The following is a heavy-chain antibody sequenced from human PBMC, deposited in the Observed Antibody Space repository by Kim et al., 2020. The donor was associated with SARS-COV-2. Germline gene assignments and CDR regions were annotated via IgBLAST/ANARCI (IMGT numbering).Heavy chain of an antibody. D-gene: IGHD3-22*01. J-gene: IGHJ4*02. V-gene: IGHV3-15*01. Sequence: AATVNGRFTISRDDSKNTLYLQMNSLKTEDTAVYYCTTVDYYDSSGYYDYWRQGTLVTVSS. CDR3: TTVDYYDSSGYYDY.